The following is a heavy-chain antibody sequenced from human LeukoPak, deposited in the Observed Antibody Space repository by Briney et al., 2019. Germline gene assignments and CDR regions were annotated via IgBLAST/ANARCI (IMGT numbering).Heavy chain of an antibody. CDR2: IYYSGST. CDR1: GGSISSSSYY. V-gene: IGHV4-39*01. J-gene: IGHJ5*02. Sequence: SETLSLTCTASGGSISSSSYYWGWIRQPPGKGLEWIGSIYYSGSTYYNPSLKSRVTISVDTSKNQFSLKLSSVTAADTAVYYCARLTGGYPWGQGTLVTVSS. CDR3: ARLTGGYP. D-gene: IGHD7-27*01.